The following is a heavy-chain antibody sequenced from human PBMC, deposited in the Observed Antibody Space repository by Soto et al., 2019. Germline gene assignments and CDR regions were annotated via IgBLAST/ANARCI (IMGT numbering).Heavy chain of an antibody. CDR2: IYYSGNT. Sequence: QLQLQESGPGLVKPSETLSLTCTVSGGSMSSSSSYWGWIRQSPGKGLEWIGNIYYSGNTYYNPSLKSRVPISLDTAKNQFSPRRSSVTAADTAVYYWANSRWEQLRLDYWGQGILVTVSS. J-gene: IGHJ4*02. D-gene: IGHD1-26*01. CDR1: GGSMSSSSSY. CDR3: ANSRWEQLRLDY. V-gene: IGHV4-39*01.